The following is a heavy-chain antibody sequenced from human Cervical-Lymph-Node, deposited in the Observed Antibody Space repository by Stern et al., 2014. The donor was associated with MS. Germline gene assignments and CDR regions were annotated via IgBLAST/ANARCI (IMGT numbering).Heavy chain of an antibody. Sequence: VQLVESGPGLVKPSETLSLTCTVSGGSISSYYWSWIRQPPGKGLEWIGYIYYSGSTNYNPSLKSRVTISVDTSKNQFSLKLSSVTAADTAVYYCARDRRGLEFYFDYWGQGTLVTVSS. D-gene: IGHD3-16*01. CDR2: IYYSGST. V-gene: IGHV4-59*01. CDR3: ARDRRGLEFYFDY. CDR1: GGSISSYY. J-gene: IGHJ4*02.